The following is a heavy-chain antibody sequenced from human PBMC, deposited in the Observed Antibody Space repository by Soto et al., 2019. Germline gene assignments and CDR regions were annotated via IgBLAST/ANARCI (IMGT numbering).Heavy chain of an antibody. J-gene: IGHJ4*02. V-gene: IGHV3-74*01. CDR2: IKSDGSST. D-gene: IGHD6-13*01. CDR1: GFTFSTYW. CDR3: ARDGYSSSWYTFDH. Sequence: GGSLRLSCAASGFTFSTYWMHWVRQAPGKGLVWVSRIKSDGSSTSYADSVKGRFAISRDNAKNTLYLQMNSLRAEDTAVYYCARDGYSSSWYTFDHWGQGTLVTVSS.